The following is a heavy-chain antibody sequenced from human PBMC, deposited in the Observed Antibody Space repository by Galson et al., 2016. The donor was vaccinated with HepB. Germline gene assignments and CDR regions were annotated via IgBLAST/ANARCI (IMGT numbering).Heavy chain of an antibody. V-gene: IGHV3-30*18. J-gene: IGHJ4*02. CDR3: AKDWKYCSQGSCYLPPEYYFDH. D-gene: IGHD2-15*01. Sequence: SLRLSCAASGFIFSNYGMHWVRQAPGKGLEWVAIISYDGSNMYYADSVKGRFTMSRDNSKKTVYLQMDSLRPEDTATYYCAKDWKYCSQGSCYLPPEYYFDHWGPGTLVTVSS. CDR1: GFIFSNYG. CDR2: ISYDGSNM.